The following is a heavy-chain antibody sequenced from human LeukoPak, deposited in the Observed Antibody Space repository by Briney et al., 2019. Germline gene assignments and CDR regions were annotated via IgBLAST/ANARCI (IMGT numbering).Heavy chain of an antibody. D-gene: IGHD7-27*01. Sequence: GGSLRLSCAASGFIFSSYSMNWVRQAPGKGLEWVSSISSSSSYIYYADSVKGRFTISRDNAKNSLYLQMNSLRAEDTAVYYCARDKANWDAFDIWGQGTMVTVSS. J-gene: IGHJ3*02. CDR1: GFIFSSYS. CDR2: ISSSSSYI. V-gene: IGHV3-21*01. CDR3: ARDKANWDAFDI.